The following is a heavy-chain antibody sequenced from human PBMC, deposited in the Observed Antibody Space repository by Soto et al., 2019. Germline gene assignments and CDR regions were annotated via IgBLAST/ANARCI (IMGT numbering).Heavy chain of an antibody. CDR3: AHDKEDGYNQLGAFDI. J-gene: IGHJ3*02. CDR2: IYWDDDK. D-gene: IGHD5-12*01. CDR1: GFSLSTSGVG. Sequence: QITLKESGPTLVKPTQTLTLTCTFSGFSLSTSGVGVGWIRQPPGKALEWLALIYWDDDKRYSPSLKSRLTITXXTXKXXVVLTMTNMDTVDTATYYCAHDKEDGYNQLGAFDIWGQGTMVTVSS. V-gene: IGHV2-5*02.